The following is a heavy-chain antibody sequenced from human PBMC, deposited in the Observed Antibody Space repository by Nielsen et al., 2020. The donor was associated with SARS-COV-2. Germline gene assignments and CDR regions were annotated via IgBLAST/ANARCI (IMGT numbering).Heavy chain of an antibody. CDR3: ARYASEYYYYYYMDV. CDR2: IDPDGSFT. V-gene: IGHV5-10-1*01. D-gene: IGHD2-2*01. J-gene: IGHJ6*03. CDR1: GYSFSNFW. Sequence: GESLKISCKGSGYSFSNFWISWVRQMPGKGLEWVGRIDPDGSFTNYGPSFQGHVAISADKSISTAYLQWSSLKASDTAMYYCARYASEYYYYYYMDVWGTGTTVTVPS.